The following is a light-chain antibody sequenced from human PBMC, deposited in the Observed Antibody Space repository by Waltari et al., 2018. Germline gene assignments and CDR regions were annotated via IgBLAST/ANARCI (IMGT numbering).Light chain of an antibody. V-gene: IGLV2-23*02. CDR2: EVT. CDR1: SSDVGNYNL. CDR3: CSYAGLGIYV. Sequence: QSGLPQPASVSGSPGQSITISCTGTSSDVGNYNLVSWYQQYPGKAPKLMVYEVTRRSSGVSDRFSGSKSGNTASLTIYGLQSEDEADYYCCSYAGLGIYVFGTGTKVTVL. J-gene: IGLJ1*01.